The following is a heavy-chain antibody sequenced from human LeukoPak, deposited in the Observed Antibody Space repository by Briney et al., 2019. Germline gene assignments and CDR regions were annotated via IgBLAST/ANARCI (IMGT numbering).Heavy chain of an antibody. CDR3: ARGGGLWFVDY. D-gene: IGHD3-10*01. CDR2: INHSGST. Sequence: SETLSLTCAVYGGSFSGYYWSWIRQPPGKGLEWIGEINHSGSTNYNPSLKSRVTISVDMSKNQFSLKLSSVTAADTAVYYCARGGGLWFVDYWGQGTLVTVSS. CDR1: GGSFSGYY. V-gene: IGHV4-34*01. J-gene: IGHJ4*02.